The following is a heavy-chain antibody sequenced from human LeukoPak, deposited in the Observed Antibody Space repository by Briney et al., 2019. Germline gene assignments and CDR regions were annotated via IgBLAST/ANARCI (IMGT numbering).Heavy chain of an antibody. J-gene: IGHJ4*02. CDR1: GGSISGYY. D-gene: IGHD5-18*01. CDR2: IYYSGNT. Sequence: SETLSLTCTVSGGSISGYYWSWIRQPPGKGLEWIGNIYYSGNTNYNPSLKSRVTISVDTSKNQFSLELSSVTAADTAVYYCARARYNHGQYYFDYWGQGTLVTVSS. CDR3: ARARYNHGQYYFDY. V-gene: IGHV4-59*01.